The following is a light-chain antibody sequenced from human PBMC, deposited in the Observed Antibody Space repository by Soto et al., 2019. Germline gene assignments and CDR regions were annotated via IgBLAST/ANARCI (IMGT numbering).Light chain of an antibody. CDR2: RAD. CDR1: SANIGRNY. V-gene: IGLV1-47*01. CDR3: AAWDDTVRGLV. Sequence: QSVLTQSPSASGTPGQRVTISCSGSSANIGRNYVYWYQQFPGTAPRLLMYRADQRPSGVPDRFSGSKSGASASLAISGLRSEAEAAYYCAAWDDTVRGLVFGGGTKLTVL. J-gene: IGLJ2*01.